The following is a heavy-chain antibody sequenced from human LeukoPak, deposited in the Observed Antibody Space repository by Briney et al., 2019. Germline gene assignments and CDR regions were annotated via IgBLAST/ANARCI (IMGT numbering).Heavy chain of an antibody. D-gene: IGHD4-23*01. Sequence: PSETLSLTCTVSGGSISSSSYYWGWIRQPPGERLEWIGTIYYNGNTYYNPSLQSRVIISVDTSKNQFSLKLTSVTAPDTAVYYCARTVGTHRFDYWGQGILVTVSS. CDR2: IYYNGNT. CDR1: GGSISSSSYY. CDR3: ARTVGTHRFDY. J-gene: IGHJ4*02. V-gene: IGHV4-39*01.